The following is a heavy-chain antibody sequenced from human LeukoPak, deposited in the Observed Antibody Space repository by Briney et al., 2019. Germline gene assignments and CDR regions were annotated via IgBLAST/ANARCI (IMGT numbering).Heavy chain of an antibody. CDR1: GFTLSSYT. J-gene: IGHJ4*02. D-gene: IGHD6-13*01. Sequence: GGSLRLSCAASGFTLSSYTVNWVRQAPGKGLEWVSVIYSGGTTNYADSVKGRFTISRDNSKNTLFLQMNSLRAEDTAVYYCARGGYSSSWYHFDYWGQGTLVTVSS. CDR2: IYSGGTT. CDR3: ARGGYSSSWYHFDY. V-gene: IGHV3-53*01.